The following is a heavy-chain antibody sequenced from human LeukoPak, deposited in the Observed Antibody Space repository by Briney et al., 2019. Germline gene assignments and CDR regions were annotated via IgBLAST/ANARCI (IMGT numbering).Heavy chain of an antibody. D-gene: IGHD5-12*01. J-gene: IGHJ4*02. V-gene: IGHV1-69*01. Sequence: ASVKVSCKASGGTFSSYAISWVRQAPGQGLEWMGGIIPIFGTANYAQKFQGRVTITADESTSTAYMELRSLRSDDTAVYYCARGAFGGYDFASSDYWGQGTLVTVSS. CDR3: ARGAFGGYDFASSDY. CDR1: GGTFSSYA. CDR2: IIPIFGTA.